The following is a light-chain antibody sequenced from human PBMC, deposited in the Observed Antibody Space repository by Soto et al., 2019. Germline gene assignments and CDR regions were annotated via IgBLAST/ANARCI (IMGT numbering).Light chain of an antibody. CDR2: DVS. J-gene: IGLJ1*01. Sequence: QSVLTQPASVSGSPGQSITISFTGTSSDVGGFNFVSWYQQHPGKAPQLIIYDVSNRPSGVSNRFSGSKSGNTASLTISGLQAEDEADYYCSSYRSSSTLGVFGTGTKVTVL. CDR1: SSDVGGFNF. V-gene: IGLV2-14*01. CDR3: SSYRSSSTLGV.